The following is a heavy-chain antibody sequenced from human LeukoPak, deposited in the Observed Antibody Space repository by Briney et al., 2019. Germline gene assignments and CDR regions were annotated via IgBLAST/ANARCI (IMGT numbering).Heavy chain of an antibody. CDR2: ISAYNGNT. Sequence: ASVKVSCKASGYTFTSYGISWVRQAPGQGLEWMGWISAYNGNTNYAQKLQGRVTMTTDTSTSTAYMELRSLRSDDAAVYDCGRGSPYGSGSYPPDYWGQGTLVTVSS. J-gene: IGHJ4*02. CDR1: GYTFTSYG. CDR3: GRGSPYGSGSYPPDY. V-gene: IGHV1-18*04. D-gene: IGHD3-10*01.